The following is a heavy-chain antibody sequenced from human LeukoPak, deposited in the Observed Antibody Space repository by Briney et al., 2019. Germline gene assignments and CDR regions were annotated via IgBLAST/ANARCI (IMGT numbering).Heavy chain of an antibody. Sequence: ASVKVSCKASGYTFTSYGISWVRQAPGQGLEWMGRINPNSGGTNYAQKFQGRVTMTRDTSISTAYMELSRLRSDDTAVYYCARPPSSSRGGYWGQGTLVTVSS. D-gene: IGHD6-13*01. CDR3: ARPPSSSRGGY. CDR2: INPNSGGT. CDR1: GYTFTSYG. V-gene: IGHV1-2*06. J-gene: IGHJ4*02.